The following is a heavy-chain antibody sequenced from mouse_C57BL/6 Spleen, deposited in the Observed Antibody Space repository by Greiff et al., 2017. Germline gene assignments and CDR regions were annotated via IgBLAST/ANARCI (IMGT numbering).Heavy chain of an antibody. D-gene: IGHD3-1*01. Sequence: QVQLQQPGAELVKPGASVQLSCKASGYTFTSYWMHWVTQRPGRGLEWIGRIDPNSGGTKYNEKFKSKSTLTVDKPSSTAFMQLSSRTSEDSAVYYCARRGYNWFAYWGQGTLVTVAA. V-gene: IGHV1-72*01. J-gene: IGHJ3*01. CDR3: ARRGYNWFAY. CDR2: IDPNSGGT. CDR1: GYTFTSYW.